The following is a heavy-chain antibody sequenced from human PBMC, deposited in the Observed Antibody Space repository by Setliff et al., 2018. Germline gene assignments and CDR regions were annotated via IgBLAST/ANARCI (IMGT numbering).Heavy chain of an antibody. V-gene: IGHV3-23*01. Sequence: GGSLRLSCAASGLNFSSYAFNWVRQAPGKGLKWVSSIGASRDNTYYADSVKGRFTISRDNSRNTLYLQMNSLRVEDTASCYCARDGVFYAMDFWGQGTTVTVSS. CDR3: ARDGVFYAMDF. J-gene: IGHJ6*02. CDR1: GLNFSSYA. CDR2: IGASRDNT. D-gene: IGHD3-10*01.